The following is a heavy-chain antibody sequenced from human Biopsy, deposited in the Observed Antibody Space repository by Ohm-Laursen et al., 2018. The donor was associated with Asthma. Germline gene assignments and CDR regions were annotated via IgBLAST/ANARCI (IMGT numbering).Heavy chain of an antibody. J-gene: IGHJ5*02. CDR3: ARTTYGDDGFDP. Sequence: TLSLTCTVSGCSINIGDYYWSWIRQHPVKGLEWIGYIYYSGSTYYNPSLKSRVSISLDTSNNQFSQSLTSVTAADTAVYYCARTTYGDDGFDPWGQGTLVTVSS. CDR2: IYYSGST. D-gene: IGHD4-17*01. V-gene: IGHV4-31*03. CDR1: GCSINIGDYY.